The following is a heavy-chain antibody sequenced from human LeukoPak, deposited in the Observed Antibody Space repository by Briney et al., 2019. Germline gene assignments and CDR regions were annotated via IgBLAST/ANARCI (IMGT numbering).Heavy chain of an antibody. CDR3: ARVVSGAFDI. D-gene: IGHD3-10*01. Sequence: PGGSLRLSCATSGFTFSTCAMTWVRQAPGKGLEWVSAIDIYSTKTNYVDSVKGRFTISRDNSKNTLYLQMNSLRAEDTAVYYCARVVSGAFDIWGQGTMVTVSS. V-gene: IGHV3-23*05. CDR1: GFTFSTCA. J-gene: IGHJ3*02. CDR2: IDIYSTKT.